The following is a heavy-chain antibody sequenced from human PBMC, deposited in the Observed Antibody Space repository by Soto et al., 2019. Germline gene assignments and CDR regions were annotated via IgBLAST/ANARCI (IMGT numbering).Heavy chain of an antibody. CDR1: GDSISSYY. D-gene: IGHD2-2*01. V-gene: IGHV4-59*01. J-gene: IGHJ6*03. CDR3: AGQYCSTTSCYVGFFYMDV. CDR2: IYYSGST. Sequence: QVQLQESGPGLVKPSETLSLTCTVSGDSISSYYWCWIRQPPGKGLEWIGYIYYSGSTMYNPSLKRRVTISVDKSKNQSSLKLRSVAAAGTAVYYCAGQYCSTTSCYVGFFYMDVWGKGTTVTVSS.